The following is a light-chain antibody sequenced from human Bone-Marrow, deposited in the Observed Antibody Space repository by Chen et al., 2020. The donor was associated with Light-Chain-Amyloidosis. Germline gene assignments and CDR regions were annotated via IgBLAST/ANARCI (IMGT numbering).Light chain of an antibody. CDR2: AAS. V-gene: IGKV1-39*01. J-gene: IGKJ4*01. CDR1: QTIISS. CDR3: QQSSNIPLT. Sequence: DIQMTQSPSSLSASVGDRVTIACRASQTIISSLNWYQQKPGKAPKLLIYAASSLQSGVPSRFRGRGSGTDFTITISSLQPEDVATYYCQQSSNIPLTFGGGTKVEIK.